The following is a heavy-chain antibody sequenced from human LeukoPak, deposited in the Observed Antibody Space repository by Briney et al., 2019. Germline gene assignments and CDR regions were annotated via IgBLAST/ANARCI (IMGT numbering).Heavy chain of an antibody. D-gene: IGHD6-19*01. V-gene: IGHV4-31*03. CDR1: GGSISSGGYY. Sequence: SETLSLTCTVSGGSISSGGYYWSWIRQHPGKGLEWIGYIYYSGSTYYNPSLKSRVTISVDTSKNQFSLKLSSVTAADTAVYYCARVVNGWYYMAYSGYFDYWGQGTLVTVSS. CDR2: IYYSGST. J-gene: IGHJ4*02. CDR3: ARVVNGWYYMAYSGYFDY.